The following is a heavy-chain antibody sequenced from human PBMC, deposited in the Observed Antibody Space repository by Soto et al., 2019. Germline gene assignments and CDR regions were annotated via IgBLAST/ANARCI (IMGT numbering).Heavy chain of an antibody. V-gene: IGHV2-5*02. D-gene: IGHD3-22*01. Sequence: QITLKESGPTLVKPTQTLTLTCTFSGFSLSTSGVSVGWIRQPPGKALEWLALIYWDDDKRYSPALKSRLTITKATSKIQVDLTMTNMDPVDTATYYCAHKIGVSWFDPWGQGTLVTVSS. CDR3: AHKIGVSWFDP. CDR1: GFSLSTSGVS. CDR2: IYWDDDK. J-gene: IGHJ5*02.